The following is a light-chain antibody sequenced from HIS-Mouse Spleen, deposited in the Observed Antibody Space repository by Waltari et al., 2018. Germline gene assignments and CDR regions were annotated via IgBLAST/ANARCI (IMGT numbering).Light chain of an antibody. CDR3: CSYAGSYTVV. CDR2: DVS. J-gene: IGLJ2*01. V-gene: IGLV2-11*01. CDR1: SSDVGGYNY. Sequence: QSALTQPRSVSGSPGQSVTISCTGTSSDVGGYNYVSWYQQHPGKAPKLMIYDVSKRHPGVPDRFSGSKSGNTASLTISGLQAEDEADYYCCSYAGSYTVVFGGGTKLTVL.